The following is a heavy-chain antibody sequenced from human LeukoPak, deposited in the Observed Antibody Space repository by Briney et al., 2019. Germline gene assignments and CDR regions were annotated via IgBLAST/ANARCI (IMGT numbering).Heavy chain of an antibody. Sequence: ASVKVSCKAYGYIFASYGITWVRQAPGQGLEWMGCINPSNKNTYYSQKLQGRVTMTTETSTNTAQMELRSLGSDDTAVYYCARDIYDYIWGTYRPGWTFDAFEVWGQGTVVTVSP. CDR3: ARDIYDYIWGTYRPGWTFDAFEV. CDR1: GYIFASYG. CDR2: INPSNKNT. D-gene: IGHD3-16*02. V-gene: IGHV1-18*01. J-gene: IGHJ3*01.